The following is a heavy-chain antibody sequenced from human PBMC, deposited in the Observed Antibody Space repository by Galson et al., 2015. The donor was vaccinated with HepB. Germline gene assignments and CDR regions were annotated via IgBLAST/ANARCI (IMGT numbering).Heavy chain of an antibody. Sequence: SLRLSCAASGFTFSSYGMHWVRQAPGKGLEWVAVISYDGSNKYYADSVKGRFTISRDNSKNTLYLQMNSLRAEDTAVYYCAKGRRGVGFGELFDGGTAALDYWGQGTLVTVSS. D-gene: IGHD3-10*01. V-gene: IGHV3-30*18. CDR2: ISYDGSNK. CDR1: GFTFSSYG. CDR3: AKGRRGVGFGELFDGGTAALDY. J-gene: IGHJ4*02.